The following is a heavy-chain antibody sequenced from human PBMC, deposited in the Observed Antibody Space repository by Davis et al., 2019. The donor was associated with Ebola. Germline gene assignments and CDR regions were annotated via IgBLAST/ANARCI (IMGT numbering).Heavy chain of an antibody. CDR2: LSWISGSI. V-gene: IGHV3-9*01. D-gene: IGHD1-26*01. J-gene: IGHJ3*02. CDR1: GFTFDDYA. CDR3: AKATEGSGHDAFDI. Sequence: PGGSLRLSCAASGFTFDDYAMHWVRQAPGKGLEWVSGLSWISGSIGYADSVTGRFTISRDNAKNSLYLQMNSLRAEDTALYYCAKATEGSGHDAFDIWGQGRMVTVSS.